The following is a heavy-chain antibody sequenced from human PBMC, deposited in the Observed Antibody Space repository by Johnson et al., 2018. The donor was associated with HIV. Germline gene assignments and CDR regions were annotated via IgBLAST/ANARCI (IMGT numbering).Heavy chain of an antibody. V-gene: IGHV3-20*04. CDR1: GFTFNDYG. J-gene: IGHJ3*02. Sequence: VQLVESGGGVVRPGGSLRLSCAASGFTFNDYGMTWVRQAPGKGLEWVSGINWNGGSTDYADSVKGRFTISRDNAKNSLYLQMNSMRAEDTALYYCARATHYYDSSGYYIDAFDIWGQGTMVTVSS. CDR3: ARATHYYDSSGYYIDAFDI. D-gene: IGHD3-22*01. CDR2: INWNGGST.